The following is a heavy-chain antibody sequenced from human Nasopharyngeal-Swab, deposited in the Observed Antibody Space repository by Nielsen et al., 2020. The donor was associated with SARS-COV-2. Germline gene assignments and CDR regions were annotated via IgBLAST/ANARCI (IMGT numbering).Heavy chain of an antibody. V-gene: IGHV3-30*04. J-gene: IGHJ6*02. CDR3: ARGQNGQQLVPSYYYYGMDV. CDR1: GFTFSSYA. CDR2: ISYDGSNK. D-gene: IGHD6-13*01. Sequence: GESLRLSCAASGFTFSSYAMHWVRQAPGKGLEWVAVISYDGSNKYYADSVKGRFTISRDNSKNTLYLQMNSLRAEDTAVYYCARGQNGQQLVPSYYYYGMDVWGQGTTVTVSS.